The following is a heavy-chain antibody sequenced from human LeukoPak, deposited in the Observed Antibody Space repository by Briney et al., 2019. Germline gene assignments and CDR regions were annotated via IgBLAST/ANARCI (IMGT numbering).Heavy chain of an antibody. V-gene: IGHV3-72*01. CDR2: TRNKANSYTT. Sequence: GGSLRLSCAASGFTFSDHYMDWVRQAPGRGLEWVGRTRNKANSYTTEYAASVKGRFTISRDDSKNSLYLQMNSPKTEDTAVYYCGRECSGGSCYSSFDYWGQGTLVTVSS. J-gene: IGHJ4*02. CDR1: GFTFSDHY. D-gene: IGHD2-15*01. CDR3: GRECSGGSCYSSFDY.